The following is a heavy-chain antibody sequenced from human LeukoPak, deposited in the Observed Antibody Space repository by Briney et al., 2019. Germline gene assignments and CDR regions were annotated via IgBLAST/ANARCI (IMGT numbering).Heavy chain of an antibody. J-gene: IGHJ4*02. V-gene: IGHV1-69*05. CDR2: IIPIFGTA. Sequence: SVKVSCKASAGTFSSYGISWVRQAPGQGLEWMGRIIPIFGTANYAQKFQGRLTITTDESTSTAYMELSSLGSEDTAVYYCAREGDYGDYASDCWGQGTLVTVSS. CDR1: AGTFSSYG. D-gene: IGHD4-17*01. CDR3: AREGDYGDYASDC.